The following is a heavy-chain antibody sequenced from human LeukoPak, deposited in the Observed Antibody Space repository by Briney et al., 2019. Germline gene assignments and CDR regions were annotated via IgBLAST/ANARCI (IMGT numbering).Heavy chain of an antibody. CDR2: IYYSGST. J-gene: IGHJ3*02. V-gene: IGHV4-59*08. D-gene: IGHD3-22*01. CDR1: GGSISSYY. Sequence: SETLSLTCTVSGGSISSYYWSWIRQPPGKGLEWIGYIYYSGSTNYNPSLKSRVTISVDTSKNQFSLKLSSVTAADTAVYYCARQGDSSGYCDDAFDIWGQGTMVTVSS. CDR3: ARQGDSSGYCDDAFDI.